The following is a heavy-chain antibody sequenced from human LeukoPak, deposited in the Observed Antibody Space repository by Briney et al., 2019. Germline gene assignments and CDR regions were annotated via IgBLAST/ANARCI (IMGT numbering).Heavy chain of an antibody. J-gene: IGHJ4*02. V-gene: IGHV4-31*03. D-gene: IGHD3-10*01. Sequence: NPSETLSLTCTVSGGSISSGGYYWSWIRQHPGKGLEWIGYIYYGGSTYYNPSLKSRVTISVDTSKNQFSLKLSSVTAADTAVYYCARPRSGSSGLDFDYWGQGTLVTVSS. CDR3: ARPRSGSSGLDFDY. CDR2: IYYGGST. CDR1: GGSISSGGYY.